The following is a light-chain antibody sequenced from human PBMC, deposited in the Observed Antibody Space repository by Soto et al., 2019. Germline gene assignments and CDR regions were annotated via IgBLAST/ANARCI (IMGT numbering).Light chain of an antibody. CDR2: EVS. CDR3: SSYSSSSALDVI. CDR1: TSDVGAYNY. Sequence: QSALTQPASVSGSPGQSITISCTGSTSDVGAYNYVSWYKHHPGQAPQLMIYEVSNRPSGVSNRFSGSKSGNTASLTISGLQAEDEADYYCSSYSSSSALDVIFGGGTKVTVL. V-gene: IGLV2-14*01. J-gene: IGLJ2*01.